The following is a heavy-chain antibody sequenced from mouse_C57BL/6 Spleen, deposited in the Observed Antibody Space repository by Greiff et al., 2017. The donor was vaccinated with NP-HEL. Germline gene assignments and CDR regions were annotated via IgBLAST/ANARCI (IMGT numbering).Heavy chain of an antibody. CDR3: ARRDDGSSLYYAMDY. CDR2: INPSTGGT. J-gene: IGHJ4*01. D-gene: IGHD1-1*01. CDR1: GYSFTGYY. V-gene: IGHV1-42*01. Sequence: EVQLQQSGPELVKPGASVKISCKASGYSFTGYYMNWVKQSPEKSLEWIGEINPSTGGTTYNQKFKAKATLTVDKSSSTAYMQLKSLTSEDSAVYYCARRDDGSSLYYAMDYWGQGTSVTVSS.